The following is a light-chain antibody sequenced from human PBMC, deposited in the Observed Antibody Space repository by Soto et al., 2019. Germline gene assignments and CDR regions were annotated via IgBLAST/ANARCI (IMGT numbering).Light chain of an antibody. CDR3: QKFNTAPLA. V-gene: IGKV1-27*01. J-gene: IGKJ5*01. CDR1: QDIRVY. CDR2: SAC. Sequence: DIQMTQSPSSLSASVGDRVTITCRASQDIRVYLAWYQQKPGKGPKLLIYSACTLQSGAPSRFSGSGFWTDFTLTISSLQPEDVATDFCQKFNTAPLAFGQGTRL.